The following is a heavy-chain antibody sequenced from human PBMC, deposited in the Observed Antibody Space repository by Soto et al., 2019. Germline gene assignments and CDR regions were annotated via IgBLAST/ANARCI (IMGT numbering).Heavy chain of an antibody. V-gene: IGHV3-21*01. CDR1: GFTFSSYS. CDR3: ARSLAPDIVATIYYFDY. Sequence: GGSLRLSCAASGFTFSSYSMNWVRQAPGKGLEWVSSISSSSSYIYYADSVKGRFTISRDNAKNSLYLQMNSLRAEDTAVYYCARSLAPDIVATIYYFDYWGQGTLVTVSS. J-gene: IGHJ4*02. CDR2: ISSSSSYI. D-gene: IGHD5-12*01.